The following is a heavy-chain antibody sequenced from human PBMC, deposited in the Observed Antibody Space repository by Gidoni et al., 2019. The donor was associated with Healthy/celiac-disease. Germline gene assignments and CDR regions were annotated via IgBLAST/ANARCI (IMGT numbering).Heavy chain of an antibody. CDR1: GYPFTGYY. CDR2: INPNSGGT. Sequence: QVQLVQSGAEVKKPGASVQVSCKASGYPFTGYYMHWVRQAPGQGLEWMGWINPNSGGTNYAQKFQGRVTMTRDTSISTAYMELSRLRSDDTAVYYCARDTVLWFGELYGMDVWGQGTTVTVSS. J-gene: IGHJ6*02. D-gene: IGHD3-10*01. V-gene: IGHV1-2*02. CDR3: ARDTVLWFGELYGMDV.